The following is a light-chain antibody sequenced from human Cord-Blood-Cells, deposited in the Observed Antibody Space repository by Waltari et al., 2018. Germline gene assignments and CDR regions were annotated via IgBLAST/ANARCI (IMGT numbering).Light chain of an antibody. J-gene: IGLJ2*01. CDR1: TSAAGGYNY. CDR3: SSYAGSNNLV. Sequence: QPPSASGSPGQSVTITCTGTTSAAGGYNYVSWYQQHPGKAPKRMIYEVSKRPSGVPDRFSGSKSGNTASLTVSGLQAEDEADYYCSSYAGSNNLVFGGGTKLTVL. CDR2: EVS. V-gene: IGLV2-8*01.